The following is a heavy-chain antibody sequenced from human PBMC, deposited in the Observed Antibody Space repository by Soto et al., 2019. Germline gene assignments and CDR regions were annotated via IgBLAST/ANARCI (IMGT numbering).Heavy chain of an antibody. J-gene: IGHJ6*02. CDR2: IYYSGST. CDR3: ARHPANKFYYYYGMDV. V-gene: IGHV4-39*01. CDR1: GGSISSSSYY. D-gene: IGHD7-27*01. Sequence: QLQLQESGPGLVKPSETLSLTCTVSGGSISSSSYYWGWIRQPPGKGLEWIGSIYYSGSTYFNPSLKSRVTISVDTSKNQFSLKLSSVTAADTAVYYCARHPANKFYYYYGMDVWGQGTTVTVSS.